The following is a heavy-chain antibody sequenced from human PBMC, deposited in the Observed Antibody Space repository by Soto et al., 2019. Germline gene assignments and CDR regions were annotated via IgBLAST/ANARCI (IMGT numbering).Heavy chain of an antibody. D-gene: IGHD3-22*01. CDR3: ARDLRVYYYDSSGYYLDY. CDR1: GFTFSSYG. J-gene: IGHJ4*02. V-gene: IGHV3-33*01. Sequence: GGSLRLSCAASGFTFSSYGMHWVRQAPGKGLEWVAVIWYDGSNKYYADSVKGRFTISRDNSKNTLYLQMNSLRAEDTAVYYCARDLRVYYYDSSGYYLDYWGQGTLVTVSS. CDR2: IWYDGSNK.